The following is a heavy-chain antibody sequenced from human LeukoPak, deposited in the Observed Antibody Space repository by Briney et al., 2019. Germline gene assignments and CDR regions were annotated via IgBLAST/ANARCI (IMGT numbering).Heavy chain of an antibody. J-gene: IGHJ4*02. V-gene: IGHV3-7*01. CDR2: INQGGSDK. CDR1: GFTLSGHW. CDR3: TRDRSRAEDD. Sequence: GRSLRLSRAASGFTLSGHWMSCVPQAPGKGLEWVANINQGGSDKYYVDSVKGRFTISRENANNLLYLQMNSLRGEDTAVYYCTRDRSRAEDDWGQGTLVTVSS. D-gene: IGHD1-14*01.